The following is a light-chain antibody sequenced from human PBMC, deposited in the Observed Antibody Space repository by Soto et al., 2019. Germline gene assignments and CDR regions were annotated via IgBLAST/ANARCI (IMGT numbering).Light chain of an antibody. J-gene: IGKJ1*01. CDR3: QQYNNWPRT. CDR2: TAS. CDR1: QGISSY. Sequence: DIQLTQSPSFLSASVGDRVTITCRASQGISSYLAWYQQEPGKAPSLLIYTASTRATGIPARFSGSGSGTEFTLTISSLQSEDFAVYYCQQYNNWPRTFGQGTKVEIK. V-gene: IGKV1-9*01.